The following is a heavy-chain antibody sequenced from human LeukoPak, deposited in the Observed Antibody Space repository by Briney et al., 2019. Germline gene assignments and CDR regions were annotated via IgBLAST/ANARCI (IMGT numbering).Heavy chain of an antibody. Sequence: GGSLRLSCAASAFTFSSYAMSWVRQAPGKGLEWVSAIGATGADTYYAGSVKGRFTISRDNSKNTLYLEMSKLRAEDTAVYVCTGKKDVVFPYYWGHGTLVTVSS. V-gene: IGHV3-23*01. CDR3: TGKKDVVFPYY. J-gene: IGHJ4*01. CDR1: AFTFSSYA. D-gene: IGHD3-16*01. CDR2: IGATGADT.